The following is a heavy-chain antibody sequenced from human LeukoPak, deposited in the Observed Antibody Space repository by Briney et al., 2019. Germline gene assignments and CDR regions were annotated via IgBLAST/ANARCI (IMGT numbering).Heavy chain of an antibody. CDR1: GGSFSGYY. V-gene: IGHV4-59*01. CDR3: ARDVLAAAGTEL. J-gene: IGHJ4*02. CDR2: IYYSGST. D-gene: IGHD6-13*01. Sequence: SETLSLTCAVYGGSFSGYYWSWIRQPPGKGLEWIGYIYYSGSTNYNPSLKSRVTISVDTSKNQFSLKLSSVTAADTAVYYCARDVLAAAGTELWGQGTLVTVAS.